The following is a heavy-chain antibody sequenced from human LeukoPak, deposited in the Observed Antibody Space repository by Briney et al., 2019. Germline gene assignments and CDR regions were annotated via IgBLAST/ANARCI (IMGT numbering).Heavy chain of an antibody. CDR2: TNWDGGRT. V-gene: IGHV3-20*04. CDR3: ARAGLRPASYPSCGRDRPLDY. J-gene: IGHJ4*02. Sequence: GGSLRLSCAASGFTFDDYAMSWVRQTPGKGLEWVSGTNWDGGRTGYADSVKGRFTISRDNAKNSLYLQMNSLRVEDTAMYYCARAGLRPASYPSCGRDRPLDYWGQGTLVTVSS. D-gene: IGHD2-21*02. CDR1: GFTFDDYA.